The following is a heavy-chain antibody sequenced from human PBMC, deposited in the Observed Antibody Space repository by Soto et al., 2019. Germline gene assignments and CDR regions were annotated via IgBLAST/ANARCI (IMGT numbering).Heavy chain of an antibody. J-gene: IGHJ4*02. CDR2: IKQDGSEK. D-gene: IGHD6-6*01. CDR1: GFTFSSYW. V-gene: IGHV3-7*04. Sequence: EVQLVESGGGLVQPGGSLRLSCAASGFTFSSYWMSWVRQAPGKGLEWVANIKQDGSEKYYVDSVKGRFTISRDNAKNSLYLQMNSLRAEDTAVYYCARERGGLSSIAARPLDYWAREPWSPSPQ. CDR3: ARERGGLSSIAARPLDY.